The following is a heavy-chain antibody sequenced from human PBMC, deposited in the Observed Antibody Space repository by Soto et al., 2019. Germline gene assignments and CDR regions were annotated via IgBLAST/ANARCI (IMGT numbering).Heavy chain of an antibody. V-gene: IGHV4-59*01. Sequence: PSETLSLTCNVSGGSISDFYWSWIRQSPGKRLEWIGYLYYTGSTNYNPALKSRVTISLDTSKNQFSLKVRSVPAADTAVYYCARRGGYDFRSSQAPPIDVWGQGTTVTVSS. J-gene: IGHJ6*02. D-gene: IGHD3-3*01. CDR1: GGSISDFY. CDR3: ARRGGYDFRSSQAPPIDV. CDR2: LYYTGST.